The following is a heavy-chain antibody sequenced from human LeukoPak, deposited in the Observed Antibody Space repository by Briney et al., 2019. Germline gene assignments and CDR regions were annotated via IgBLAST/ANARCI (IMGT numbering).Heavy chain of an antibody. CDR3: ARDGYDSSGYQV. D-gene: IGHD3-22*01. Sequence: SETLSLTCTVSGGSISSNYWSWIRQPAGKGLEWIGRIYSSGSTNYNPSLKSRVTMSVDTSKNQFSLKLSSVTAADTAVYYCARDGYDSSGYQVWGQGTLVTVSS. CDR1: GGSISSNY. J-gene: IGHJ4*02. CDR2: IYSSGST. V-gene: IGHV4-4*07.